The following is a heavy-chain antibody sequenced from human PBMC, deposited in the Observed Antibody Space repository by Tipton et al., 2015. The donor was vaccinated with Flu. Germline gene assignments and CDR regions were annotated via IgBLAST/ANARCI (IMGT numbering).Heavy chain of an antibody. J-gene: IGHJ6*02. CDR2: IYSGGST. Sequence: CAVSGITVSSNYMNWVRQAPGMGLEWVSIIYSGGSTYYADSVKGRFTISRDKSKNTLYLQMNSLRAEDTAVYYCAREVWPYYHMDVWGQGTTVTVPS. CDR3: AREVWPYYHMDV. V-gene: IGHV3-53*01. CDR1: GITVSSNY. D-gene: IGHD2-8*01.